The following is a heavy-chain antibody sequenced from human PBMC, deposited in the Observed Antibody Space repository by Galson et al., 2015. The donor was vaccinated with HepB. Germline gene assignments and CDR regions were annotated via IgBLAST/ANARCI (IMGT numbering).Heavy chain of an antibody. J-gene: IGHJ4*02. CDR3: AREDLGAPPV. D-gene: IGHD1-26*01. CDR1: GFTVSSNY. V-gene: IGHV3-66*02. CDR2: IYSGGST. Sequence: SLRLSCGASGFTVSSNYMSWVRQAPGKGLEWVSVIYSGGSTYYADSVKGRFTISRDNSKNTLYLQMNSLRAEDTAVYYCAREDLGAPPVWGQGTLVTVSS.